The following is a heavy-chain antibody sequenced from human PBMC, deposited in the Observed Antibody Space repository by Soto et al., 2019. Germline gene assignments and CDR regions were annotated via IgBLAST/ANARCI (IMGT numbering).Heavy chain of an antibody. CDR1: GGIFSTYA. CDR3: ARDRDDNGSGNYYNRIDF. CDR2: IIPLFGTP. J-gene: IGHJ4*02. V-gene: IGHV1-69*01. Sequence: QVQLVQSGAEVKKPGSSVKVSCKASGGIFSTYAISWLRQAPGQGLAWMGGIIPLFGTPNYAQRFQVRATITADESTSRAYMELSRVRSEDTAVYYCARDRDDNGSGNYYNRIDFWGQGTLVTVSS. D-gene: IGHD3-10*01.